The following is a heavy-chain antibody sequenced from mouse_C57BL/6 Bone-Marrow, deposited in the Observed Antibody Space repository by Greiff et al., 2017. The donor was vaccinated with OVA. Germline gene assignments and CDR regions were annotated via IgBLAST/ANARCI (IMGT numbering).Heavy chain of an antibody. D-gene: IGHD2-5*01. J-gene: IGHJ2*01. CDR2: INPSNGGT. V-gene: IGHV1-53*01. CDR1: GYTFTSYW. Sequence: QVQLQQPGTELVKPGASVKLSCKASGYTFTSYWMHWVKQRPGQGLEWIGNINPSNGGTNYNEKFKSKATFTADTSSNTAYMQLSSLTTEDSAIYYCARPYYSNYVYFDYWGQGTTLTVSS. CDR3: ARPYYSNYVYFDY.